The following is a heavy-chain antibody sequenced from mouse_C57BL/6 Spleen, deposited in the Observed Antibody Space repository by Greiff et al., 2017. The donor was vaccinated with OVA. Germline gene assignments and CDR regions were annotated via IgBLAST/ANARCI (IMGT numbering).Heavy chain of an antibody. Sequence: QVQLQQPGAELVKPGASVKMSCKASGYTFTSYWITWVKQRPGQGLEWIGDIYPGSGSTNSNEKFKSKATLTVDTSSSTAYMQLSSLTSDDSACYNFSRSIYDYYPYYAMDYWGQGTSVTVSS. CDR3: SRSIYDYYPYYAMDY. J-gene: IGHJ4*01. V-gene: IGHV1-55*01. D-gene: IGHD2-4*01. CDR2: IYPGSGST. CDR1: GYTFTSYW.